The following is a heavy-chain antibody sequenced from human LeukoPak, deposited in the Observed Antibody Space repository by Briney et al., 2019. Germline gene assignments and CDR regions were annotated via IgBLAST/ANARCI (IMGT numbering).Heavy chain of an antibody. J-gene: IGHJ4*02. CDR1: GFTYSIYA. CDR2: IDGGGGTT. Sequence: SGGSLRLSCAASGFTYSIYAMTWVRQAPGKGLEWVSTIDGGGGTTYYADSVKGRFTISRDNSKNTLYLQMSSLRVEDTAVYYCAKGADNSAPVGMLSDYWGQGTLGIVSS. CDR3: AKGADNSAPVGMLSDY. D-gene: IGHD3-16*02. V-gene: IGHV3-23*01.